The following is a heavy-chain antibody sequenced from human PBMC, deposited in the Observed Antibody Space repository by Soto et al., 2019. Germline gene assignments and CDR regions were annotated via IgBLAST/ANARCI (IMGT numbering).Heavy chain of an antibody. CDR3: AKDIPQYQLLYYFDY. CDR1: GFTFSSYG. CDR2: IWYDGSNK. J-gene: IGHJ4*02. D-gene: IGHD2-2*01. Sequence: GGSLRLSCAASGFTFSSYGMHWVRQAPGKGLEWVAVIWYDGSNKYYADSVKGRFTISRDNAKNTLYLQMNSLRAEDTAVYYCAKDIPQYQLLYYFDYWGQGTLVTVSS. V-gene: IGHV3-33*03.